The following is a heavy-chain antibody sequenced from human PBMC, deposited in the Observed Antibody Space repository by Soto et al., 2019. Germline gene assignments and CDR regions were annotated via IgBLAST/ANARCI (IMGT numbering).Heavy chain of an antibody. CDR3: VKAQGLGGYYNWFES. CDR2: ISWNSDTI. CDR1: GFAFENYA. J-gene: IGHJ5*01. Sequence: EVQLVESGGGLVQPGRSLRLSCAASGFAFENYAIHWVRQAPGTGLQWVSGISWNSDTIGYADSVKGRFTISRDNAKKSVYLQMNGLRPEDTALYYCVKAQGLGGYYNWFESWGQGTLVTISS. D-gene: IGHD3-10*01. V-gene: IGHV3-9*01.